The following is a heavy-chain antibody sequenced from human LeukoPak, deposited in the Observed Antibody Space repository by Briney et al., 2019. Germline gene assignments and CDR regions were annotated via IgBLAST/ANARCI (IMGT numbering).Heavy chain of an antibody. D-gene: IGHD2-21*02. J-gene: IGHJ6*02. V-gene: IGHV5-51*01. CDR1: GYSFTSYW. Sequence: GESLKISCKGSGYSFTSYWIGWVRQMPGKGQEWMGIIYPGDSDTRYSPSFQGQVTISADKSISTVYLQWSSLKASGTAMYYCARTPFVVVTAIRAYYYYGMDVWGQGTTVTVSS. CDR3: ARTPFVVVTAIRAYYYYGMDV. CDR2: IYPGDSDT.